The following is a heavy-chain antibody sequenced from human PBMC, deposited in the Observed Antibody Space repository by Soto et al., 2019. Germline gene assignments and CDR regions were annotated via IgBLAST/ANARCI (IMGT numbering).Heavy chain of an antibody. J-gene: IGHJ5*02. CDR2: FDPEDGET. CDR1: GYTLTELS. Sequence: ASVKVSCTVSGYTLTELSMHWVRQAPGKGLEWMGGFDPEDGETIYAQKFQGRVTMTEDTSTDTAYMELSSLRSEDTAVYYCATVISSGWYITNWFDPWGQGTLVTVSS. CDR3: ATVISSGWYITNWFDP. D-gene: IGHD6-19*01. V-gene: IGHV1-24*01.